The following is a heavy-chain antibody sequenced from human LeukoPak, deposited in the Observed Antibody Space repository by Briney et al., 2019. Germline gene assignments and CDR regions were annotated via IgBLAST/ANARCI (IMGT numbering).Heavy chain of an antibody. CDR3: ARTLEYQLLPDAFDI. J-gene: IGHJ3*02. CDR2: INPNSGGT. V-gene: IGHV1-2*06. D-gene: IGHD2-2*01. CDR1: GYTFTGYY. Sequence: ASVKVSCKASGYTFTGYYMHWVRQAPGQGLEWMGRINPNSGGTNYAQKFQGRVTMTRDTSISTAYMELSRLRSDDTAVYYCARTLEYQLLPDAFDIWGQGTMVTVSS.